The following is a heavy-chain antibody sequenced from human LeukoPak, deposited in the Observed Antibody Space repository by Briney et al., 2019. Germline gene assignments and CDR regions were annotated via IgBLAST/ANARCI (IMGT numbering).Heavy chain of an antibody. CDR1: GGTFSSYT. V-gene: IGHV1-69*05. CDR3: ASASGAVEMATISAYYYYYMDV. J-gene: IGHJ6*03. CDR2: IIPIFGTA. Sequence: SVKVSCKASGGTFSSYTISWVRQAPGQGLEWMGGIIPIFGTANYAQKFQGRVTITTDESTSTAYMELSSLRSEDTAVYYCASASGAVEMATISAYYYYYMDVWGKGTTVTVSS. D-gene: IGHD5-24*01.